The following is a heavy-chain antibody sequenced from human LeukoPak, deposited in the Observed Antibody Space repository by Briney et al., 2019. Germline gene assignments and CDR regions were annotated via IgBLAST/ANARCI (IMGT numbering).Heavy chain of an antibody. D-gene: IGHD3-22*01. J-gene: IGHJ4*02. CDR3: ARGLRSVYYLFDF. CDR2: ISHSGST. V-gene: IGHV4-38-2*01. CDR1: GYSISSGYY. Sequence: SETLSLTCAVSGYSISSGYYWGWIRRPPGKGLEWIGSISHSGSTYYNPSLTSRVTISVDTSKNHFSLKLSSVTAADTAVYYCARGLRSVYYLFDFWGQGTLVTVSS.